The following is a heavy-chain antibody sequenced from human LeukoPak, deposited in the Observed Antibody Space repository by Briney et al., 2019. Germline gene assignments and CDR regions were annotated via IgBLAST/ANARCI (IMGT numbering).Heavy chain of an antibody. V-gene: IGHV3-48*03. Sequence: GGSLRLSSAASGFPFSSYEMNWVRQALGNGLDWVSFISGCTSATYYADAVKGRFTISRDNAKNSLYLQMNSLRAEDTAVYYCAREAMRGGYCRGGSCYYRPGGAFDIWGQGTMVTVSS. CDR1: GFPFSSYE. CDR3: AREAMRGGYCRGGSCYYRPGGAFDI. D-gene: IGHD2-15*01. J-gene: IGHJ3*02. CDR2: ISGCTSAT.